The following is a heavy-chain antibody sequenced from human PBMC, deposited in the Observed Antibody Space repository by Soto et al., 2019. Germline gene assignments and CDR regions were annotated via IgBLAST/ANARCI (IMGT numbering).Heavy chain of an antibody. CDR3: ARPKNPIRRGRGMSYHY. J-gene: IGHJ4*01. V-gene: IGHV1-46*01. D-gene: IGHD3-16*02. Sequence: ASVKVSCKASGYSFTSYSMPWVRQAPGHGVEWMGISNAGGGSTSYAQKFQGRVTMTRDMSTSAVYMELSSRRSEGTAVYYFARPKNPIRRGRGMSYHYWG. CDR1: GYSFTSYS. CDR2: SNAGGGST.